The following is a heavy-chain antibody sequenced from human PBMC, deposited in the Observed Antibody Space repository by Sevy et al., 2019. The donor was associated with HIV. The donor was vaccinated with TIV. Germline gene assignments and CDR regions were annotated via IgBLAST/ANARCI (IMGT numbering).Heavy chain of an antibody. D-gene: IGHD5-12*01. Sequence: ASVKVSSKASGYTFSTIGFSWVRQAPGQGLEWMGWISAYNGYTNYALNLQGRVTLTTDSSTNTAYMELRSLTSDDTAVYYCARGYVRGYSGHVDYWGQGTLVTVSS. CDR1: GYTFSTIG. J-gene: IGHJ4*02. CDR2: ISAYNGYT. V-gene: IGHV1-18*01. CDR3: ARGYVRGYSGHVDY.